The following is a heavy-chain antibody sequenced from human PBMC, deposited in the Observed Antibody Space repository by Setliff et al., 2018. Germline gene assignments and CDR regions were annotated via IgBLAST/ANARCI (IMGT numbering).Heavy chain of an antibody. Sequence: TLSLTCSVSGGSISRSYWTWIRQAPGKGMEWIGYISRSGTTNYNPSLKSRLSMSVDTSKNEFSLKLRFVTAADTAVYYCARVDEEYCSGGTCYDWFDPWGPGTLVTVSS. CDR2: ISRSGTT. V-gene: IGHV4-59*01. CDR1: GGSISRSY. J-gene: IGHJ5*02. CDR3: ARVDEEYCSGGTCYDWFDP. D-gene: IGHD2-15*01.